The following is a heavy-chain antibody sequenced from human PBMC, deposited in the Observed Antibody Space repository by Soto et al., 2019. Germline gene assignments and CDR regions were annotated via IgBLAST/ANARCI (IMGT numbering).Heavy chain of an antibody. CDR2: ISYDGSNK. CDR3: ASDGGYYYGMDV. V-gene: IGHV3-30*03. J-gene: IGHJ6*02. Sequence: GGSLRLSCAASGFTFSSYGMHWFRQAPGKGLEWVAVISYDGSNKHYADSVKGRFTISRDNSKNTLYLQMSSLRAEDTAVYFCASDGGYYYGMDVWGQGTTVTVSS. CDR1: GFTFSSYG. D-gene: IGHD3-10*01.